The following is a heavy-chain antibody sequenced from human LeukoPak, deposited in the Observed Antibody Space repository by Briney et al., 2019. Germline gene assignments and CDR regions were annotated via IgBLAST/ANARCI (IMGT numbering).Heavy chain of an antibody. CDR1: GFTFSSYA. Sequence: GGSLRLSCAASGFTFSSYAMSWVRQAPGKGLEWVSAISGSGGSTYYADSVKGRFTISRDNSKNALYLQMNSLRAEDTAVYYCAKTMYYDILTGYNIFDYWGQGTLVTVSS. D-gene: IGHD3-9*01. J-gene: IGHJ4*02. CDR2: ISGSGGST. CDR3: AKTMYYDILTGYNIFDY. V-gene: IGHV3-23*01.